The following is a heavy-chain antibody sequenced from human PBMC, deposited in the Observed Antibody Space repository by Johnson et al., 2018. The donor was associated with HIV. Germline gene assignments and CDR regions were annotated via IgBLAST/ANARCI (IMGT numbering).Heavy chain of an antibody. Sequence: HVQLVESGGGVVQPGRSLRLSCAASGFTFSTYDMHWVRQAPGKGLEWVAVISYDGSNKYYADSVKGRFTISRDNSNNTLYLHMNSLRPDDTGVYYCAKDKFMFLDNPVDAFDVWGQGTMVTVSS. CDR2: ISYDGSNK. CDR1: GFTFSTYD. CDR3: AKDKFMFLDNPVDAFDV. D-gene: IGHD3/OR15-3a*01. J-gene: IGHJ3*01. V-gene: IGHV3-30*04.